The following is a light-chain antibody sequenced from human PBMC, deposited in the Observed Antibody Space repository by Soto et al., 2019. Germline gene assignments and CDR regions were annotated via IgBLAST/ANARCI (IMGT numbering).Light chain of an antibody. Sequence: EIVLTQSPGTLSLSPGERATLSCRASQSVSSSYLAWYQQKPGQAPRRLIYGASSRATGIPDRFSGSGSGTDFTLNISRLEPEDFAVYYCQQYGSSPWTFGQGTKVDIK. CDR2: GAS. J-gene: IGKJ1*01. V-gene: IGKV3-20*01. CDR1: QSVSSSY. CDR3: QQYGSSPWT.